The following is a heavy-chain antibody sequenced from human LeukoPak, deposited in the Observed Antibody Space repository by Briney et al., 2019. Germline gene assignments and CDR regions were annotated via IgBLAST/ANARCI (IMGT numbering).Heavy chain of an antibody. V-gene: IGHV3-23*01. D-gene: IGHD3-10*01. J-gene: IGHJ3*01. CDR2: ISGSGGST. CDR1: GFTFSSYA. Sequence: GGSLRRSCVASGFTFSSYAMSCVRQAPGKGLEWVSTISGSGGSTYYADSGKGRFTISRDNSKNTLYLQMNSLSGEDAAVYDCAKALQGSGSYYNHGAFDPWGQATMVTVSS. CDR3: AKALQGSGSYYNHGAFDP.